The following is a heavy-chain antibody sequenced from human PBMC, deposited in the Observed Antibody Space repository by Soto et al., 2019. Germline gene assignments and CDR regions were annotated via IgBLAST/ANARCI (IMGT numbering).Heavy chain of an antibody. CDR3: ARDSRTYYYDSSGYPGAFDI. V-gene: IGHV3-23*01. Sequence: PGGSLRLSCAASGFSFSIYAMNWVRQAPGKGLEWVSGISGGGGSTYHADSVKGRFTISRDNSKNTLYLQMNSLRAEDTAVYYCARDSRTYYYDSSGYPGAFDIWGQGTMVTVSS. CDR1: GFSFSIYA. D-gene: IGHD3-22*01. CDR2: ISGGGGST. J-gene: IGHJ3*02.